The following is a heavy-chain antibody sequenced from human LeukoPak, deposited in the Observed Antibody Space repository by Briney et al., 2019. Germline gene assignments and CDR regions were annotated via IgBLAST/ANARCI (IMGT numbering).Heavy chain of an antibody. CDR3: AKDLWFGD. D-gene: IGHD3-10*01. V-gene: IGHV3-9*01. J-gene: IGHJ4*02. CDR2: ISWNSGSI. Sequence: PGGSLRLSCAASGFTFDDYAMHWVRQAPGKGLEWVSGISWNSGSIGYADSVKGRFTISRDNAKNSLYLQMNSPRAEDTALYYCAKDLWFGDWGQGTLVTVSS. CDR1: GFTFDDYA.